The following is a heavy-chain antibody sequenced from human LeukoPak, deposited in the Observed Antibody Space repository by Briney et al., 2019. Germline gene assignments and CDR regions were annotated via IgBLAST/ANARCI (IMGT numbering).Heavy chain of an antibody. CDR3: ARVKSSGRYLLGYYYMDV. V-gene: IGHV3-7*01. Sequence: GGSLRLSCAASGFTFSSYWMSWVRQAPGKGLEWVANIKQDGSEKYYVDSVKGRFTISRDNAKNSLYLQMNSLRAEDTAVYYCARVKSSGRYLLGYYYMDVWGKGTTGTVSS. J-gene: IGHJ6*03. D-gene: IGHD6-19*01. CDR2: IKQDGSEK. CDR1: GFTFSSYW.